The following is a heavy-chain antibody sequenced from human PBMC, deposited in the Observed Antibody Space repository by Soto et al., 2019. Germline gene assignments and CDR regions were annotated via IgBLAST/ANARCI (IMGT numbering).Heavy chain of an antibody. CDR2: TNSDGSVS. CDR3: ARGDCVGGTCYSLAGSFYYYMDV. V-gene: IGHV3-74*01. D-gene: IGHD2-15*01. Sequence: EVQLVESGGGLVQPGGSLRLSCAASGFTFSNYWMYWVRQAPGKGLVWVSRTNSDGSVSSYADSVKGRLTISRDNVKYTLYRQMDSLRAEDTAVYYCARGDCVGGTCYSLAGSFYYYMDVWGKGTRVTVFS. CDR1: GFTFSNYW. J-gene: IGHJ6*03.